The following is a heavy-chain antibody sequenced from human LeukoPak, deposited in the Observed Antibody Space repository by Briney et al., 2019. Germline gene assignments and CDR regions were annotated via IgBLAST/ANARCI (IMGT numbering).Heavy chain of an antibody. CDR1: GNSG. CDR2: INSDASWT. CDR3: VSFYETY. J-gene: IGHJ4*02. Sequence: PGGPLSPSCEASGNSGMHWSRKVPGKGLVWVSHINSDASWTSYADSVKGRFTISKDNAKNTVYLQMNSLRAEDTAVYYCVSFYETYWGRGTLVTVSS. V-gene: IGHV3-74*01. D-gene: IGHD2/OR15-2a*01.